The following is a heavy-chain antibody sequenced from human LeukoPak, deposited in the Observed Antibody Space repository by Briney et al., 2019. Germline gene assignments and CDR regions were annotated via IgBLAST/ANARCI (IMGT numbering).Heavy chain of an antibody. CDR3: ARDNTGSYEY. V-gene: IGHV3-43*02. J-gene: IGHJ4*02. Sequence: GGSLRLSCAASGFTFGDYDKHWVRQAPGKGLEWVSLIRADGATTRYTDSVKGRFTISRDNSKDSLYLQMNSLRTEDTALYYCARDNTGSYEYWGQGTLVTVSP. D-gene: IGHD1-26*01. CDR1: GFTFGDYD. CDR2: IRADGATT.